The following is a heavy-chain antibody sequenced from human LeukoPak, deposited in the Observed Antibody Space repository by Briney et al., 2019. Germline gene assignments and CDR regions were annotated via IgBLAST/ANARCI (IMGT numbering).Heavy chain of an antibody. Sequence: GGSLRLSCAASGFTFSSYSMNWVRQAPGKGLEWVSAISGSGGSTYYADSVKGRFTISRDNSKNTLYLQMNSLRAEDTAVYYCAKTPGRRRTEKGVDIWGQGTMVTVSS. J-gene: IGHJ3*02. CDR3: AKTPGRRRTEKGVDI. CDR1: GFTFSSYS. V-gene: IGHV3-23*01. D-gene: IGHD1-1*01. CDR2: ISGSGGST.